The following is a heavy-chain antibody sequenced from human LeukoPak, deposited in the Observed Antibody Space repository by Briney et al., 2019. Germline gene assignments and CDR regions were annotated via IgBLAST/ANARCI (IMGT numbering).Heavy chain of an antibody. CDR1: GGTFSSYA. V-gene: IGHV1-69*04. CDR3: ARVSGGSCYSRLGSCGEPLNLFDR. J-gene: IGHJ5*02. D-gene: IGHD2-15*01. Sequence: GSSVKVSCKASGGTFSSYAISWVRQAHGQGLEWMGRIIPILGIANYAQKFQGRVTITADESTSTAYMELSSLRSEDTAVYYCARVSGGSCYSRLGSCGEPLNLFDRWGQGTLVTVSS. CDR2: IIPILGIA.